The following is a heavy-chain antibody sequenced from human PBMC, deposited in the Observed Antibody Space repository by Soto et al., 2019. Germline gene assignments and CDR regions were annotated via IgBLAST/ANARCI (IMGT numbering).Heavy chain of an antibody. CDR2: IYYSGST. J-gene: IGHJ5*02. V-gene: IGHV4-30-4*01. D-gene: IGHD2-2*01. CDR1: GGSISSGDYF. Sequence: SETLSLTCTVSGGSISSGDYFWSWIRQPPGKGLEWIGYIYYSGSTYYNPSLKSRVTISVDTSKNQFSLKLSSVTAADTAVYYCARGIVVVPAHRGWFDPWGQGTLVTVSS. CDR3: ARGIVVVPAHRGWFDP.